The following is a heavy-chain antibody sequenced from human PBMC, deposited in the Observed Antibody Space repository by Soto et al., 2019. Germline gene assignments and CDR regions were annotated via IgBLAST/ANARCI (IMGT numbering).Heavy chain of an antibody. CDR1: GYTFTGYY. V-gene: IGHV1-2*04. Sequence: ASVKVPCKASGYTFTGYYMHWVRQAPGQGLEWMGWINPNSGGTNYAQKFQGWVTMTRDTSISTAYMELSRLRSDDTAVYYCARDGVAAAGIYYYYGMDVWGQGTTVTVSS. D-gene: IGHD6-13*01. J-gene: IGHJ6*02. CDR3: ARDGVAAAGIYYYYGMDV. CDR2: INPNSGGT.